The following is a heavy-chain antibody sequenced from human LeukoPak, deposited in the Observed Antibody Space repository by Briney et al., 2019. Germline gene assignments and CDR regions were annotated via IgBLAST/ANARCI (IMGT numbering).Heavy chain of an antibody. CDR1: GFMFSYNR. Sequence: GGPLRLSCVASGFMFSYNRMSWVRQAPGKGLEWVANIKEDGSVKSHVDSVKGRFTISRDNAKKSLYLQMNSLRAEDTAVYYCARGGGQTFDDWGQGILVTVSS. D-gene: IGHD2-15*01. CDR2: IKEDGSVK. CDR3: ARGGGQTFDD. J-gene: IGHJ4*02. V-gene: IGHV3-7*01.